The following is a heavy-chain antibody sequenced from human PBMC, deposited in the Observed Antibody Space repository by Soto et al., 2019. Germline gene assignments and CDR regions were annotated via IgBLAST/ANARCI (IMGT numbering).Heavy chain of an antibody. J-gene: IGHJ4*02. CDR3: ARESGSYFLGLGY. CDR1: GFTFSSYS. Sequence: GGSLRLSCAASGFTFSSYSMNWVRQAPGKGLEWVSSISSSSSYIYYADSVEGRFTISRDNAKNSLYLQMNSLRAEDTAVYYCARESGSYFLGLGYWGQGTLVNVSS. D-gene: IGHD1-26*01. V-gene: IGHV3-21*01. CDR2: ISSSSSYI.